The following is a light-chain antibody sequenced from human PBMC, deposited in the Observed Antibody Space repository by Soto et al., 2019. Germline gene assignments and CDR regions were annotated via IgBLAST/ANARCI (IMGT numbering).Light chain of an antibody. CDR1: SSDVGSYNL. CDR2: EGS. V-gene: IGLV2-23*01. Sequence: QSVLTQPASVSGSPGQSITISCTGTSSDVGSYNLVSWYQQHPGKAPKLMIYEGSKRPTGVSNRFSGSKSANTASLTISGLQPEDEAEYYCCSYGVRSTYVFGGGTMLTVL. J-gene: IGLJ3*02. CDR3: CSYGVRSTYV.